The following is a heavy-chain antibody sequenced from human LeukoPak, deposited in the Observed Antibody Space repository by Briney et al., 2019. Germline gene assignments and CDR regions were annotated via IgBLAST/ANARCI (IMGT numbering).Heavy chain of an antibody. J-gene: IGHJ4*02. Sequence: GGSLRLSCAASGFTFSSYWMSWVRQAPGKGLKWVANIKQDGSEKYYVDSVKGRFTISRDNAKNSLYLQMNSLRAEDTAVYYCARDLTTVVNDYWGQGTLVTVSS. CDR3: ARDLTTVVNDY. CDR1: GFTFSSYW. D-gene: IGHD4-23*01. V-gene: IGHV3-7*03. CDR2: IKQDGSEK.